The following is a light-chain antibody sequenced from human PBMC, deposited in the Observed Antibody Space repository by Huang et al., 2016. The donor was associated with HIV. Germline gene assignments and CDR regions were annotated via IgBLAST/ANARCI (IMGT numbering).Light chain of an antibody. CDR1: QSVSTN. CDR2: DAS. V-gene: IGKV3-15*01. J-gene: IGKJ3*01. CDR3: HQYSDWPIT. Sequence: TMMTQSPATLSLSPGQGATLSCRASQSVSTNLARYQQKPGQAPRLLIYDASTRATGISARFRGSGSGTEFTLTISSLQSEDFAVYFCHQYSDWPITFGPGTTVDLK.